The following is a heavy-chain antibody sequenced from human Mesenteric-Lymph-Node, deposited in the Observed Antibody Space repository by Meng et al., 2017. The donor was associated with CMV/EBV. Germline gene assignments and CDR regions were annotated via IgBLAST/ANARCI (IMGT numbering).Heavy chain of an antibody. CDR3: ARDLIVAARLGGGDDAFDL. D-gene: IGHD6-6*01. CDR2: ISAYTGDT. CDR1: GYTFLNYG. J-gene: IGHJ3*01. V-gene: IGHV1-18*01. Sequence: ASVKVSCKVYGYTFLNYGIAWVRQALGQGLEWMGWISAYTGDTNYAQKVQDRVTLTTDTSTNTAYMELRNLRSDDTAVYYCARDLIVAARLGGGDDAFDLWGHGTRVTVSS.